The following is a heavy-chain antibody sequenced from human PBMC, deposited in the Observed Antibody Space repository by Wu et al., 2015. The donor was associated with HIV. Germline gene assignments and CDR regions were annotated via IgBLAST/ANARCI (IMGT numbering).Heavy chain of an antibody. CDR3: ARGNRGGIVMDPDAGHNYYYYMDV. D-gene: IGHD2-21*01. CDR1: GYTFRNFG. Sequence: QVQLVQSGSEVKKPGASVKVSCKASGYTFRNFGINWVRQAPGQGLEWLGWISGNNGNTIYLQKFQGRVTMTTDKLTNTAYMELRSLRPDDTALYYCARGNRGGIVMDPDAGHNYYYYMDVWGNGTTVTVSS. V-gene: IGHV1-18*01. J-gene: IGHJ6*03. CDR2: ISGNNGNT.